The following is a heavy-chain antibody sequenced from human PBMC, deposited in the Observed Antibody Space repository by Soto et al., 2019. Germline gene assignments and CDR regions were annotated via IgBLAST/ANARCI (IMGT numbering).Heavy chain of an antibody. CDR1: GGSISSSNW. CDR3: ARDDFWSGFYGMDV. CDR2: IYHSGST. D-gene: IGHD3-3*01. V-gene: IGHV4-4*02. Sequence: LSLTCAVSGGSISSSNWWSWVRQPPGKGLEWIGEIYHSGSTNYNPSLKSRVTISVDTSKNQFSLKLSSVTAADTAVYYCARDDFWSGFYGMDVWGQGTTVTVSS. J-gene: IGHJ6*02.